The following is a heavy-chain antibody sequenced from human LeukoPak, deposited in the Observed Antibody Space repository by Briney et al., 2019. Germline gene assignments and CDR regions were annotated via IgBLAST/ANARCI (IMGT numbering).Heavy chain of an antibody. Sequence: PGGSLRLSCGASGFTFNSHDMHWVRRAPGKGLEWVAFIRYDGYKRYYGDFGKGRFTISRDKSNNTLFLQMNRLRGDDTAVYYCARGVAGSAFDYWGQGTLVAVSS. CDR3: ARGVAGSAFDY. J-gene: IGHJ4*02. V-gene: IGHV3-30*02. CDR1: GFTFNSHD. CDR2: IRYDGYKR. D-gene: IGHD2-21*01.